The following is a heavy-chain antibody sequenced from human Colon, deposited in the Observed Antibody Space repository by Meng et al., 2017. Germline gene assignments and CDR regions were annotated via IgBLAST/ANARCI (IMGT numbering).Heavy chain of an antibody. CDR3: ARDPYGTGFNVGWYAFDI. CDR2: MYSDGTT. Sequence: GESLKISCAASGFTVTTHYMSWVRQAPGKGLEWVSAMYSDGTTYYADSVKGRFTISRDNSKNTVYLQMDSLRAEDTAIYYCARDPYGTGFNVGWYAFDIWGQGTMVTVS. D-gene: IGHD6-19*01. J-gene: IGHJ3*02. V-gene: IGHV3-53*01. CDR1: GFTVTTHY.